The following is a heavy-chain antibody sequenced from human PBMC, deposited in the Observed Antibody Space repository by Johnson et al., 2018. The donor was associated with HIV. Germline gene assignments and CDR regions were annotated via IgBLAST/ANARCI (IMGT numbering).Heavy chain of an antibody. V-gene: IGHV3-23*04. CDR2: ISGSGGST. CDR3: ARPRTGSDAFDI. D-gene: IGHD7-27*01. CDR1: GFTFSSYA. J-gene: IGHJ3*02. Sequence: MQLVESGGGVVQPGRSLRLSCAASGFTFSSYAMSWVRQAPGKGLEWVSAISGSGGSTYYADSVKGRFTISRDNSKNTLYLQMNSLRAEDTAVYYCARPRTGSDAFDIWGQGTMVTVSS.